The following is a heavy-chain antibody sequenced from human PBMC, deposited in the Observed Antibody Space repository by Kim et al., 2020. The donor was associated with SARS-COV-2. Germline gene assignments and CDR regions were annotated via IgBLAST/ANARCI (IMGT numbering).Heavy chain of an antibody. CDR1: GGSFSGYY. D-gene: IGHD6-13*01. Sequence: SETLSLTCAVYGGSFSGYYWSWIRQPPGKGLEWIGEINHSGSTNYNPSLKSRVTISVDTSKNQFSLKLSSVTAADTAVYYCARFGAAAGTPIDYWGQGT. CDR2: INHSGST. V-gene: IGHV4-34*01. J-gene: IGHJ4*02. CDR3: ARFGAAAGTPIDY.